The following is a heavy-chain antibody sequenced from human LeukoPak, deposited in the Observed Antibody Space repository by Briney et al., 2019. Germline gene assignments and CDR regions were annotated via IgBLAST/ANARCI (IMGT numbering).Heavy chain of an antibody. CDR3: ARTYSSSWSYCDS. V-gene: IGHV1-46*01. CDR2: INPSGGST. Sequence: RRASVKVSCKASGYTFTSYYMHWVRQAPGQGLEWMGIINPSGGSTSYAQKFQGRVTMTRDTSTSAVYMELSSLTSEDTAMYYCARTYSSSWSYCDSWGQGTLVTVSS. D-gene: IGHD6-13*01. CDR1: GYTFTSYY. J-gene: IGHJ4*02.